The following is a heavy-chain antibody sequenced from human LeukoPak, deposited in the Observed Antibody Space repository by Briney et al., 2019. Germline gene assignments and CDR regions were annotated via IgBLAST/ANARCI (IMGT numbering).Heavy chain of an antibody. CDR3: ARELVDIVVVVGAMTQPYYFDY. D-gene: IGHD2-15*01. V-gene: IGHV4-34*01. CDR1: GGSFSGYY. Sequence: SETLSLTCAVYGGSFSGYYWSWIRQPPGKGLEWIGEINHSGSTNYNPSLKSRVTISVDTSKTQFSLRLSSVTAADTAVYYCARELVDIVVVVGAMTQPYYFDYWGQGTLVTVSS. CDR2: INHSGST. J-gene: IGHJ4*02.